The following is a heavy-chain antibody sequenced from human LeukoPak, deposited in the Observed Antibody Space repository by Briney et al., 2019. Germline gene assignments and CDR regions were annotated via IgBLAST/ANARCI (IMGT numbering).Heavy chain of an antibody. D-gene: IGHD2-2*03. J-gene: IGHJ4*02. V-gene: IGHV3-21*01. CDR1: GLTFSSYS. Sequence: GGSLILSCAASGLTFSSYSMTWVRQAPGKGLEWVSSISSSSSYIYYADSVKGRFTISRDNAKNSLYLQMKSLRAEDTAVYYCATTLGYCSSTSCFDYWGQGTLVTVSS. CDR2: ISSSSSYI. CDR3: ATTLGYCSSTSCFDY.